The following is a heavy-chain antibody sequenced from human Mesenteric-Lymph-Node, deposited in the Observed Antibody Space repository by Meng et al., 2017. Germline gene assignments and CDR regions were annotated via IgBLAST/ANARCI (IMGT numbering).Heavy chain of an antibody. Sequence: ASVKVSCKASGYTFTSYGISWVRQAPGQGLEWMGWISAYNGNTNYAQKLQGRVTMTTDTSTSTAYMELRSLRSDDTAVYYCARALRYSSGWYLLVYWGQGTLVTVSS. CDR1: GYTFTSYG. D-gene: IGHD6-19*01. CDR2: ISAYNGNT. J-gene: IGHJ4*02. CDR3: ARALRYSSGWYLLVY. V-gene: IGHV1-18*01.